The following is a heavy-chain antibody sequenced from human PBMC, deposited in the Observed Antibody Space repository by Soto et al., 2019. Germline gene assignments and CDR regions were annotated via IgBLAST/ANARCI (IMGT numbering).Heavy chain of an antibody. J-gene: IGHJ4*02. CDR3: ATTGVDCTKGVCYDY. D-gene: IGHD2-8*01. V-gene: IGHV1-18*01. Sequence: ASVKVSCKASGYTFTSYGISWVRQAPGQGLEWMGWISPYNDNTYYAQNLQGRVTVTTDTSTSTAYMELRSLRSDDTAVYYCATTGVDCTKGVCYDYWGQGTLVTVSS. CDR1: GYTFTSYG. CDR2: ISPYNDNT.